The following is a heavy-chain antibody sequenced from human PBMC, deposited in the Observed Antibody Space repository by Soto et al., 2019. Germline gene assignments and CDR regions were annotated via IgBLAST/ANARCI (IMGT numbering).Heavy chain of an antibody. D-gene: IGHD1-1*01. CDR1: GGTTSSYT. Sequence: QVQLVQPGAEVEKPGSSVKVSCKASGGTTSSYTISWVRQSPGQGLEWMGNIVPMMGKVDYAQKFQGSVTITADKSTRTVYMELSSLRSEDTAVYFCALRTGNWNPLADWGQGTLVTVSS. J-gene: IGHJ4*02. CDR2: IVPMMGKV. V-gene: IGHV1-69*02. CDR3: ALRTGNWNPLAD.